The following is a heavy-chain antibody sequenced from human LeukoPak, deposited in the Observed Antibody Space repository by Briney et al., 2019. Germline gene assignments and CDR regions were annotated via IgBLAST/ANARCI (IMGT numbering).Heavy chain of an antibody. CDR1: GFTVSSNY. V-gene: IGHV3-30*02. CDR3: AKDSYYYYIDV. J-gene: IGHJ6*03. Sequence: GGSLRLSCAASGFTVSSNYMSWVRQAPGKGLEWVTFIGYDGSNKYYTDSVKGRFTISRDNSKNTLYLQMNSLRTEDTAVYYCAKDSYYYYIDVWGKGTTVTVSS. CDR2: IGYDGSNK.